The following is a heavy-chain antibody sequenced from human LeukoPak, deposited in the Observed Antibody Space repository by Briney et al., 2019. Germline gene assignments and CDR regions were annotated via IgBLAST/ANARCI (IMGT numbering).Heavy chain of an antibody. CDR1: GFTFSNYG. CDR3: AKEGSSSSWDY. J-gene: IGHJ4*02. V-gene: IGHV3-30*18. CDR2: ISYDGSNK. D-gene: IGHD6-6*01. Sequence: PGGSLRLSCAASGFTFSNYGMHWVRQAPGKGLEWVAVISYDGSNKYYADSVKGRFTISRDNSKYTLYLQMSSLRAEDTAVYYCAKEGSSSSWDYWGQGTLVTVSS.